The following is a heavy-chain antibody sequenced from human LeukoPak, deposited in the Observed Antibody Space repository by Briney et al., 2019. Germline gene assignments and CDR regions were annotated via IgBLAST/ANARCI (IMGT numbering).Heavy chain of an antibody. Sequence: SETLSLTCAVYGGSFSGYYWSWIRQPPGKGLEWIGEINHSGSTNYNPSLKSRVTISVDTSKNQFSLKLSSVTAADTAVYYCARLGSSSWYEFCDYWGQGTLVTVSS. CDR2: INHSGST. CDR3: ARLGSSSWYEFCDY. V-gene: IGHV4-34*01. CDR1: GGSFSGYY. J-gene: IGHJ4*02. D-gene: IGHD6-13*01.